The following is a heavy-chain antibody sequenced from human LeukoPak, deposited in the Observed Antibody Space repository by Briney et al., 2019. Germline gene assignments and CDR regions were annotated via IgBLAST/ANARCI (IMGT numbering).Heavy chain of an antibody. V-gene: IGHV4-34*01. J-gene: IGHJ4*02. Sequence: SETLSLTCAVYGGSFSGYYWSWIRQPPGKGLEWIGEINHSGSTNYNPSIKSRVTISVDKSKNQFSLKLSSVTAADTAVYYCARGDPTRFDYWGQGTLVTVSS. CDR3: ARGDPTRFDY. CDR1: GGSFSGYY. CDR2: INHSGST.